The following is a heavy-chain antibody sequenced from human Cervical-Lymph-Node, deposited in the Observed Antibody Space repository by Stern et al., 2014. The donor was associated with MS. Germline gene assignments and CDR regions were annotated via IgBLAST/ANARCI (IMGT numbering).Heavy chain of an antibody. Sequence: QVQLGQSGAEVKKPGASVKVSCKAFGYTFTSCYMHWVRQAPGQGLEWMGIINPYGGATRYAQKFQGRVTMTRDTSPSTAYMELSSLRSEDTAVYYCARGRTYYDVSGPQPIDDYGGQGTLVTVSS. D-gene: IGHD3-22*01. V-gene: IGHV1-46*03. CDR3: ARGRTYYDVSGPQPIDDY. CDR1: GYTFTSCY. J-gene: IGHJ4*02. CDR2: INPYGGAT.